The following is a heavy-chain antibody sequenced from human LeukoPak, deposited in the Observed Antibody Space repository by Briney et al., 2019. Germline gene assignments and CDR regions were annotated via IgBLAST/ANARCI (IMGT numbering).Heavy chain of an antibody. CDR3: ARDFSSTRPTNWFDP. J-gene: IGHJ5*02. V-gene: IGHV3-7*01. CDR2: IKQDGSET. Sequence: GGSLRLSCAASGFTFSNFWMSWVRQAPGKGLEWVANIKQDGSETYHVDSVKGRFTISRDNAKNSLYLQMNSLRAEDTAVYYCARDFSSTRPTNWFDPWGQGTLVTVSS. CDR1: GFTFSNFW. D-gene: IGHD2-2*01.